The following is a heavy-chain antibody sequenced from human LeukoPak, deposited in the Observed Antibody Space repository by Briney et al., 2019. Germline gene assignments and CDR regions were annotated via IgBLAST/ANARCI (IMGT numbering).Heavy chain of an antibody. CDR3: ASRGGQYYGMDV. V-gene: IGHV3-21*01. D-gene: IGHD3-10*01. Sequence: PGGSLRLSCAASGFTFSSYSMNWVRQAPGKGLEWVSSISSSSSYIYYADSVKGRFTISRDNAKNSLYLQMNSLRAEDTAVCYCASRGGQYYGMDVWGQGTTVTVSS. CDR2: ISSSSSYI. CDR1: GFTFSSYS. J-gene: IGHJ6*02.